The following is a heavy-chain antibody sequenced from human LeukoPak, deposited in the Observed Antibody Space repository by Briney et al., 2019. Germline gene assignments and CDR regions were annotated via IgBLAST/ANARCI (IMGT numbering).Heavy chain of an antibody. CDR1: GFTFSSYG. V-gene: IGHV3-33*01. CDR3: ARDYLGSEKYGGNFDY. J-gene: IGHJ4*02. D-gene: IGHD4-23*01. Sequence: GGSLRLSCAASGFTFSSYGMHWVRQAPGKGLEWVAVIWYDGSNKYYADSVKGRFTISRDNSKNTLYLQMNSLRAEDTAVYYCARDYLGSEKYGGNFDYWGQGTLVTVSS. CDR2: IWYDGSNK.